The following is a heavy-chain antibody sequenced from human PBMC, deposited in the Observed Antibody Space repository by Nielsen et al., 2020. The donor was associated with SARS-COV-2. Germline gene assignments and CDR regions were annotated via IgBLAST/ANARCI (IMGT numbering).Heavy chain of an antibody. CDR1: GYTFSSYG. CDR2: INAYNGNT. J-gene: IGHJ6*02. CDR3: ARDIRSSSQYSYNYYGMDV. D-gene: IGHD6-6*01. Sequence: ASVKVSCKASGYTFSSYGITWARQDPGQGLERMGWINAYNGNTNYAERFQGRVTMTTDTSTSTAYMELRSLRSDDTAVYYCARDIRSSSQYSYNYYGMDVWGQGTTVTVSS. V-gene: IGHV1-18*01.